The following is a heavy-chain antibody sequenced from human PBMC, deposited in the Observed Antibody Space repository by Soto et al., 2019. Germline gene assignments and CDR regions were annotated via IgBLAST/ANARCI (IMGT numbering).Heavy chain of an antibody. D-gene: IGHD3-16*01. J-gene: IGHJ5*02. CDR1: GYTFTSYA. CDR3: ARGYGGPIGWFDP. CDR2: INAGNGNT. Sequence: QVQLVQSGAEVKKPGASVKVSCKASGYTFTSYAMHWVRQAPGQRLEWMGWINAGNGNTKYSQKFQGRVPITRDTSASTAYMEQSSLRSEDTAVYYCARGYGGPIGWFDPWGQGTLVTVSS. V-gene: IGHV1-3*01.